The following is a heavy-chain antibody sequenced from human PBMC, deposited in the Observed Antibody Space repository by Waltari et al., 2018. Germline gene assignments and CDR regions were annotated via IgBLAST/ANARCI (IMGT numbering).Heavy chain of an antibody. D-gene: IGHD5-12*01. CDR3: AKAIRDGYNK. Sequence: EVQLLESGGGLVQPGGSLRLSCHASGFTFRGDAMSWVRQAPGKGLEWVSSISDSDGRTYYADSVKGRFTISRDNSKNTLYLQMNSLRAEDTAVYYCAKAIRDGYNKWGQGTLVTVSS. J-gene: IGHJ4*02. CDR2: ISDSDGRT. V-gene: IGHV3-23*01. CDR1: GFTFRGDA.